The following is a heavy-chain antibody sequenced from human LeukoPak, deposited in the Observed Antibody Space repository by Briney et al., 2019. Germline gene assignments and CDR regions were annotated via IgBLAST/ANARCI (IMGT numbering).Heavy chain of an antibody. CDR1: EYTFITDD. Sequence: GSVKVSCKAFEYTFITDDIIWRRQAAGQGLEWMGWLNPQSGNTGFTANFKGRVTLTMDNSISTAYMGLRSLRFDDTAVYYCARGPWFRSLPGYCADGVCNPGYWGQGTLVTVSS. V-gene: IGHV1-8*01. D-gene: IGHD2-8*01. CDR2: LNPQSGNT. J-gene: IGHJ4*02. CDR3: ARGPWFRSLPGYCADGVCNPGY.